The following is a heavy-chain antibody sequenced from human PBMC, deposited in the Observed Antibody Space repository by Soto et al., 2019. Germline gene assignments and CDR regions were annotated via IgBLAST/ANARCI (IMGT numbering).Heavy chain of an antibody. CDR2: IWYEGLNI. V-gene: IGHV3-33*01. J-gene: IGHJ3*02. D-gene: IGHD2-21*02. Sequence: QVQLVESGGGVVQPGTSLRLSCAASGFTFSTYGMHWVRQTPGKGLEWVAIIWYEGLNIYYADSVKGRFTISRDDSKNTFYLEMNSLRPGATAVDYCARAGPYCASDCYPWAFDIWGHGTVVTVSS. CDR1: GFTFSTYG. CDR3: ARAGPYCASDCYPWAFDI.